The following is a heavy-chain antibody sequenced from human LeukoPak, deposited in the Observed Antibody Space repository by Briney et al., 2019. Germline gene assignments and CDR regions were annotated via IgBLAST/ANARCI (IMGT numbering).Heavy chain of an antibody. Sequence: GGSLRLSCVASGFTFSSYAMHWVRQAPGKGLEWVAVISYDGSNKYYADSVKGRFTISRDNSKNTLYLQMNSLRAEDTAVCYCARGHQWLDEFGDYWGQGTLVTVSS. CDR3: ARGHQWLDEFGDY. CDR1: GFTFSSYA. V-gene: IGHV3-30-3*01. J-gene: IGHJ4*02. D-gene: IGHD6-19*01. CDR2: ISYDGSNK.